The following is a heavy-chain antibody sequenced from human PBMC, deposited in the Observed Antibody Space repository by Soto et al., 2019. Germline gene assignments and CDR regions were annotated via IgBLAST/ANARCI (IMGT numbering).Heavy chain of an antibody. Sequence: QVQLVESGGGVVQPGRSLRLSCAASGFTFSSYGMHWVRQAPGKGLEWVAVISYDGSNKYYADSVKGRFTISRDNSKNTLYLQMNSLRAEDTAVYYCAKDFVLRYFDWLSTDYYYGMDVW. J-gene: IGHJ6*01. V-gene: IGHV3-30*18. CDR3: AKDFVLRYFDWLSTDYYYGMDV. CDR2: ISYDGSNK. D-gene: IGHD3-9*01. CDR1: GFTFSSYG.